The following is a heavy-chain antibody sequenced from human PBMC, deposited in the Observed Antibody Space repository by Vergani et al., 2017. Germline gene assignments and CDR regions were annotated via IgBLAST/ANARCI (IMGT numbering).Heavy chain of an antibody. Sequence: EVQLVESGGGLVKPGGSLRLSCAASGFTFSSYSMNWVRQAPGKGLEWVSSISSSSSCIYYADSVKGRFTISRDNAKNSLYLQMNSLRAEDTAVYYCASDRPLTTVTEDYYYGMDVWGQGTTVTVSS. D-gene: IGHD4-17*01. CDR3: ASDRPLTTVTEDYYYGMDV. CDR2: ISSSSSCI. V-gene: IGHV3-21*01. CDR1: GFTFSSYS. J-gene: IGHJ6*02.